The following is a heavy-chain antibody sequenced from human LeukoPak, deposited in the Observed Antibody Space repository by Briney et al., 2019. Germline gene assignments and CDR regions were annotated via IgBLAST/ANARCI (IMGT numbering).Heavy chain of an antibody. CDR3: AEVAATWGNWFDP. J-gene: IGHJ5*02. Sequence: SETLSLTCAVSGYSISSGYYWGWIRQPPGEGLEWIGSIYHSGSTYYNPSLKSRVTISVDTSKNQFSLKLSSVTAADTAVYYCAEVAATWGNWFDPWGQGTLVTVSS. D-gene: IGHD2-15*01. CDR2: IYHSGST. CDR1: GYSISSGYY. V-gene: IGHV4-38-2*01.